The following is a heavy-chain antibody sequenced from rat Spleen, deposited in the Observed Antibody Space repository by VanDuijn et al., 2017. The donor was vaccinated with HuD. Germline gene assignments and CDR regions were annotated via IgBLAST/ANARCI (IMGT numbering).Heavy chain of an antibody. Sequence: EVQLVESGGGLVQPGRSLKLSCAASGFIFSDYYMAWVRQTPTKGLEWVATFSYDGGNTYYRDSVKGRFTISRDNAKSTLSLQVDSLRSEDTATYYCARRHYGYTDYFDYWGQGVMVTVSS. V-gene: IGHV5S23*01. CDR2: FSYDGGNT. CDR1: GFIFSDYY. J-gene: IGHJ2*01. CDR3: ARRHYGYTDYFDY. D-gene: IGHD1-9*01.